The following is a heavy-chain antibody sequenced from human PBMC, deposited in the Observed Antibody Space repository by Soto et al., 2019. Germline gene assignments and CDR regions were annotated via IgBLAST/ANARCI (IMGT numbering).Heavy chain of an antibody. CDR3: AKRAGGDYYYYGMDV. D-gene: IGHD3-16*01. CDR1: GFTFSSYA. CDR2: ISGSGGST. J-gene: IGHJ6*02. Sequence: XGSLKISSAASGFTFSSYAMSWVRQAPGKGLDWVSAISGSGGSTYYADSVKGRFTISRDNSKNTLYLQMNSLRPEDTAVYYCAKRAGGDYYYYGMDVWGRGATSTVSS. V-gene: IGHV3-23*01.